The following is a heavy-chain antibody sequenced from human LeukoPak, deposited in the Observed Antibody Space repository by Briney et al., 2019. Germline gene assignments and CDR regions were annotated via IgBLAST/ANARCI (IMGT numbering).Heavy chain of an antibody. CDR2: TYYRSKWYN. D-gene: IGHD3-16*02. CDR3: ARVGSNYDYVWGSYRLFDY. V-gene: IGHV6-1*01. Sequence: SQTLSLTRAISGDSVSSNSAASNWIRQSPSRGLEWLGRTYYRSKWYNDYAVSVKSRITINPDTSKNQFSLQLNSVTPEDTAVYYCARVGSNYDYVWGSYRLFDYWGQGTLVTVSS. J-gene: IGHJ4*02. CDR1: GDSVSSNSAA.